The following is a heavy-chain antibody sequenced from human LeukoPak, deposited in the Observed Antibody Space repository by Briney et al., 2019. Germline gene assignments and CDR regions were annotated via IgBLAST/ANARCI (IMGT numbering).Heavy chain of an antibody. CDR1: GGSFSGYY. J-gene: IGHJ4*02. V-gene: IGHV4-34*01. CDR2: INHSGST. D-gene: IGHD4-23*01. Sequence: SETLSLTCAVYGGSFSGYYWSWIRQPPGKGLEWIGEINHSGSTNYNPSLKSRVTISVDTSKNQFSLKLSSVTAADTAVYYCARGLGLRWQYFDYWGQGALVTVSS. CDR3: ARGLGLRWQYFDY.